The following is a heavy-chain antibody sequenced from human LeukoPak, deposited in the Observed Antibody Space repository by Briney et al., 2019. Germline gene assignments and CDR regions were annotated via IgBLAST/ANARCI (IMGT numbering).Heavy chain of an antibody. CDR1: GFTFSSYG. J-gene: IGHJ6*03. CDR3: AKSPLPIPHHYYYYMDV. CDR2: ISGSGGST. Sequence: PGGTLRLSCAASGFTFSSYGLSWVRQAPGKGLEWVSAISGSGGSTYYADSVKGRFTISRDNSKNTLYLQMNSLRAEDTAVYYCAKSPLPIPHHYYYYMDVWGKGTTVTVSS. V-gene: IGHV3-23*01.